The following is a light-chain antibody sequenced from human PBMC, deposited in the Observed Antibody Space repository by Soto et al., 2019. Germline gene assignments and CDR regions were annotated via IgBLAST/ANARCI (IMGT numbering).Light chain of an antibody. CDR3: QQRSNWPLT. J-gene: IGKJ4*01. Sequence: EIVLTQSPATLSLSPAVRATLSCRASQSVSSYLAWYQQKPGQAPRLLIYDASNRATGIPARFSGSGSGTDFSLTISSLEPEDFAVYYCQQRSNWPLTFGGGTKVEIK. CDR1: QSVSSY. CDR2: DAS. V-gene: IGKV3-11*01.